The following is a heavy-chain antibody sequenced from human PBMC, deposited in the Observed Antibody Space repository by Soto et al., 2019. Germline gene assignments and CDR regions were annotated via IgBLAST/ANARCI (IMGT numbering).Heavy chain of an antibody. V-gene: IGHV4-30-2*01. Sequence: TLSLTCAVSGGSISSGGYSWSWIRQPPGKGLEWIGYIYHSGSTYYNPSLKSRVTISVDRSKNQFSLKLSSVTAADTAVYYCARSTYYYGSGGMDVWGQGTKVTVSS. CDR2: IYHSGST. CDR1: GGSISSGGYS. D-gene: IGHD3-10*01. CDR3: ARSTYYYGSGGMDV. J-gene: IGHJ6*02.